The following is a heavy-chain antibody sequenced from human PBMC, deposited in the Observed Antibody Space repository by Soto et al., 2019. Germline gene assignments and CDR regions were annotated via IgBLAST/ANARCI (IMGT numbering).Heavy chain of an antibody. D-gene: IGHD4-17*01. J-gene: IGHJ6*02. CDR3: ARQGTTYYYYYGMDV. V-gene: IGHV5-51*01. Sequence: GESLKISCKGSGNSFTRYWIGLVRQMPGKGLEWMGIIYPGDSDTRYSPSFQGQVTISADKSISTAYLQWGSLKASDTAMYYCARQGTTYYYYYGMDVWGQGTTVTVSS. CDR1: GNSFTRYW. CDR2: IYPGDSDT.